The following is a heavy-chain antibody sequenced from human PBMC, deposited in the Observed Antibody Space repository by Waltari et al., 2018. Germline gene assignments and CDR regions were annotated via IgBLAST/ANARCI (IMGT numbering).Heavy chain of an antibody. D-gene: IGHD6-6*01. CDR1: GFSLSNARMG. CDR3: ARIRERMEQLGNWYFDL. V-gene: IGHV2-26*01. Sequence: QVTLKETGPVLVKPTETRTLTCTVSGFSLSNARMGGSWIRQPSGKALEWLAHIFSNDEKSYSKSLKSRLTISKDTSKSQVVLTMTNMDPVDTATYYCARIRERMEQLGNWYFDLWGRGTLVTVSS. CDR2: IFSNDEK. J-gene: IGHJ2*01.